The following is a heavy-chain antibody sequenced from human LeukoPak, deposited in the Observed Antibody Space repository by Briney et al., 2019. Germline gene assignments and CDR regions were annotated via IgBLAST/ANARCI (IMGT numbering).Heavy chain of an antibody. D-gene: IGHD2-2*01. Sequence: ASVKVSCKASGYTFTSYYMHWVRQAPGQGLEWMGIINPSGGSTSYAQKFQGRVTMTRDTSTSTVYMELSSLRSEDTAVYYCARDIVVVPAAMYSSSGNWFDPWGQGTLVTVSS. J-gene: IGHJ5*02. V-gene: IGHV1-46*01. CDR1: GYTFTSYY. CDR3: ARDIVVVPAAMYSSSGNWFDP. CDR2: INPSGGST.